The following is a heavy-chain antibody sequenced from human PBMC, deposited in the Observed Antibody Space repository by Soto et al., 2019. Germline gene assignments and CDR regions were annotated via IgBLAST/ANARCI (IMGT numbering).Heavy chain of an antibody. Sequence: GGSLRLSCAASGFTFSSYAMSWVRQAPGKGLVWVSAISGSGGSTYYADSVKGRFTISRDNSKDTLYLQMNSLRAEDTAVYYCAKLVSTDYYYYYYMDVWGKGTTVTVSS. CDR3: AKLVSTDYYYYYYMDV. CDR1: GFTFSSYA. CDR2: ISGSGGST. V-gene: IGHV3-23*01. D-gene: IGHD6-6*01. J-gene: IGHJ6*03.